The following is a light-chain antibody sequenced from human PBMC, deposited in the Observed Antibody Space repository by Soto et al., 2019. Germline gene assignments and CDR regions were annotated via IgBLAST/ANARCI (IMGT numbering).Light chain of an antibody. J-gene: IGKJ1*01. CDR3: QQYDNWWT. Sequence: IVLPQYPSTLSVSPGERSTLSCRASQSVSSNLAWYQQKPGQAPGLLIYDASNRATGIPARFSGSGSGTEFTLTISSLHSEDFGVYYCQQYDNWWTFGQGTMVDI. V-gene: IGKV3D-15*01. CDR1: QSVSSN. CDR2: DAS.